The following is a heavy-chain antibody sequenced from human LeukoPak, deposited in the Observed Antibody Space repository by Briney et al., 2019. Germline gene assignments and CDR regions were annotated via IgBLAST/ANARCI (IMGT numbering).Heavy chain of an antibody. Sequence: ASVKVSCKASGGTFSSYAISWVRQAPGQGLEWMGGIIPIFGTANYAQKFQGRVTITADESTSTAYMELSSLRSEDTAAYYCARDFCSSTSCYGQVDYWGQGTLVTVSS. CDR2: IIPIFGTA. V-gene: IGHV1-69*13. J-gene: IGHJ4*02. CDR3: ARDFCSSTSCYGQVDY. CDR1: GGTFSSYA. D-gene: IGHD2-2*01.